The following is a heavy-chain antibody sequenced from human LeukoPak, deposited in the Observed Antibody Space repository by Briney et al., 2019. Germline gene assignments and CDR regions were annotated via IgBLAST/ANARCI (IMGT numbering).Heavy chain of an antibody. V-gene: IGHV1-2*02. CDR3: AREFWDYGGSFPFDY. D-gene: IGHD4-23*01. CDR2: INPNSGGT. J-gene: IGHJ4*02. CDR1: GYTFTGYY. Sequence: RASVKVSCKASGYTFTGYYMHWVRQAPGQGLEWMGWINPNSGGTNYAQKFQGRVTMTRDTSISTAYMELSRLRSDDTAVYYCAREFWDYGGSFPFDYWGQGTLVTVSS.